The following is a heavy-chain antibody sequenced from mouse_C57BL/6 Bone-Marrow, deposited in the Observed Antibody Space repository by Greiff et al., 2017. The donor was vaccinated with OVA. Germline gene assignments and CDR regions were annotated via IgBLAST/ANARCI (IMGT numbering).Heavy chain of an antibody. CDR1: GFNIKDDY. CDR2: IDPENGDT. J-gene: IGHJ2*01. V-gene: IGHV14-4*01. D-gene: IGHD1-1*01. Sequence: VQLQQSGAELVRPGASVKLSCTASGFNIKDDYMHWVKQRPEQGLEWIGWIDPENGDTAYASKFQGKATITADTSSNTAYLQLSSLTSEDTAVYYCTSPDYYGKNYWGQGTTLTVSS. CDR3: TSPDYYGKNY.